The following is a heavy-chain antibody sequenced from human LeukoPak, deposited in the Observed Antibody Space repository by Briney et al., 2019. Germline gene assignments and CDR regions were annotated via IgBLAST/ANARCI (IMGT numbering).Heavy chain of an antibody. CDR1: GFTFSNAW. D-gene: IGHD5-12*01. CDR3: TTSYTRGYDWETDYYYYGMDV. CDR2: IKSKTDGGTT. J-gene: IGHJ6*02. V-gene: IGHV3-15*01. Sequence: GGSLRLSCAASGFTFSNAWMSWVRQAPGKGLEWVGRIKSKTDGGTTDYAAPVKGRFTISRDDSTNTLYLQMNSLKTEDTAVYYCTTSYTRGYDWETDYYYYGMDVWGQGTTVTVSS.